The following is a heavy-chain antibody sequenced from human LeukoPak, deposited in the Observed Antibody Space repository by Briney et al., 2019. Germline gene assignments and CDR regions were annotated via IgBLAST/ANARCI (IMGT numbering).Heavy chain of an antibody. Sequence: GASVKVSCKASGGTFSSYAISWVRQAPGQGHEWMGRIIPILGIANYAQKFQGRVTITADKSTSTAYMELSSLRSEDTAVYYCAHSGYNNFDYWGQGTLVTVSS. CDR3: AHSGYNNFDY. V-gene: IGHV1-69*04. CDR1: GGTFSSYA. J-gene: IGHJ4*02. D-gene: IGHD3-22*01. CDR2: IIPILGIA.